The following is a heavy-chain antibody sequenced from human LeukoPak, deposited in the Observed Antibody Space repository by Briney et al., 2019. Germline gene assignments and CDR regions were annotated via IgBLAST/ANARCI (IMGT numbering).Heavy chain of an antibody. J-gene: IGHJ4*02. CDR1: GFTFSIYV. D-gene: IGHD3-16*01. Sequence: PGGSLRLSCAASGFTFSIYVMHWVRQAPGKGLEWVAFIRYDGSNKYYADSVKGRFTISRDNSKNTLYLQMNSLRAEDTAVYYCAKVPHSWGLFDSWGQGTLVTVSS. CDR2: IRYDGSNK. CDR3: AKVPHSWGLFDS. V-gene: IGHV3-30*02.